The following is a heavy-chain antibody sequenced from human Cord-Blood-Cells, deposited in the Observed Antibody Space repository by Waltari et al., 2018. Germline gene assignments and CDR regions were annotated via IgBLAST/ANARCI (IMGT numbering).Heavy chain of an antibody. Sequence: QVQLVQSGAEVKKPGASVKVSCKASGYTFTSYYMHWVRQAPGQGLEWMGIINPDGGSTSYAQKFQGRVTMTRDTSTSTVYMELSSLRSEDTAVYYCARDPGYIAVAGIGNDYWGQGTLVTVSS. J-gene: IGHJ4*02. D-gene: IGHD6-19*01. CDR1: GYTFTSYY. CDR3: ARDPGYIAVAGIGNDY. V-gene: IGHV1-46*01. CDR2: INPDGGST.